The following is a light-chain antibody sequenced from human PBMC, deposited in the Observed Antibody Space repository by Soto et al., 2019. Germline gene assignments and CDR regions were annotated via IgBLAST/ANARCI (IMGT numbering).Light chain of an antibody. CDR2: EVN. CDR1: SSDVGGYNY. CDR3: TSYAGGNNV. Sequence: QSVLTQPPSASGSPGQSVTISCTGTSSDVGGYNYVSWYQQHPGKVPNLMVYEVNKRPSGVPDRFSASKSGNTASLTVSGFQAEDAADYYCTSYAGGNNVFGTGTNLTFL. V-gene: IGLV2-8*01. J-gene: IGLJ1*01.